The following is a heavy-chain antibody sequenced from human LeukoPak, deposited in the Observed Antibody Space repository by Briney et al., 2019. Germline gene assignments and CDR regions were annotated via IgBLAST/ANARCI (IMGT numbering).Heavy chain of an antibody. CDR1: GFTFSSYW. CDR3: ARNWSPYDY. Sequence: GGSLRLSCAASGFTFSSYWMNWVRQAQGKGLEWVANIKQDGSESHFVDSVKGRFTISRDNAKNSLYMQMNSLRVEDTAVYYCARNWSPYDYWGQGTLVTVSS. CDR2: IKQDGSES. V-gene: IGHV3-7*01. J-gene: IGHJ4*02.